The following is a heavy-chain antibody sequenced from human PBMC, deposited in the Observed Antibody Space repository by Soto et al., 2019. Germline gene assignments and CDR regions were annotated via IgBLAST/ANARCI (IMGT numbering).Heavy chain of an antibody. Sequence: QVQLVQSGAEVKKPGASVKVSCKASGYTFTSYDINWVRQATGQGLEWMGWMNPNSGNTGYAQKFQGRVTMTRNTSISTAYMELSSLRSEETAVYYCTRWPGGYYYYGMDVWGQGTTVTVSS. CDR1: GYTFTSYD. CDR3: TRWPGGYYYYGMDV. D-gene: IGHD2-8*02. CDR2: MNPNSGNT. J-gene: IGHJ6*02. V-gene: IGHV1-8*01.